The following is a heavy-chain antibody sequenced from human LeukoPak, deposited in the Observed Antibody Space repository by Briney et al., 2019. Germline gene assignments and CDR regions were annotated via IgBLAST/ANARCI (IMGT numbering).Heavy chain of an antibody. CDR2: ISYDGSNK. Sequence: GGSLRLSCAASGFTFSSYAMHWVRQAPGKGLEWVAVISYDGSNKYYADSVKGRFTISRDNSKNTLYLQMNSLRAEDTAVYYCARDKRSSGWYAFGGHKRTGHMDVWGKGTTVTVSS. CDR3: ARDKRSSGWYAFGGHKRTGHMDV. D-gene: IGHD6-19*01. J-gene: IGHJ6*03. CDR1: GFTFSSYA. V-gene: IGHV3-30*04.